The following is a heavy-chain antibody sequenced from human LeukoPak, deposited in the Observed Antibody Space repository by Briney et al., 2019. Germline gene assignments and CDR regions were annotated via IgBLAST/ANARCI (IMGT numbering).Heavy chain of an antibody. CDR1: GFTFSDYY. Sequence: PGGSLRLSCAASGFTFSDYYMSWIRQAPGQGLEWLSYISSSSTYTNYADSVKGRFSISRDNAKNSVYLQMNSLRAEDTAVYYCAKEYSYGHFWGQGTLVTVSS. D-gene: IGHD5-18*01. V-gene: IGHV3-11*03. J-gene: IGHJ4*02. CDR3: AKEYSYGHF. CDR2: ISSSSTYT.